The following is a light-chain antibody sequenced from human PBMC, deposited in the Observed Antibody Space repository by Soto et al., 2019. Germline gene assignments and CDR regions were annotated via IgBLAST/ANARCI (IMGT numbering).Light chain of an antibody. J-gene: IGKJ5*01. CDR3: QHYHNLPST. CDR2: AAS. CDR1: QTISTY. Sequence: DIPMTQSPSSLSASVGQRLTPTCRASQTISTYINWYQQKPGKAPKLLIYAASSLQSGVPSRFSGSGSGTDFTLTISSLQPEDIATCYCQHYHNLPSTFGDGNRLDIK. V-gene: IGKV1-39*01.